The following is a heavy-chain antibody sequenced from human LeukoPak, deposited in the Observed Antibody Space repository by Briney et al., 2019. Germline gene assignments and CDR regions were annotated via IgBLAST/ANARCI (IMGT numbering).Heavy chain of an antibody. D-gene: IGHD3-10*01. Sequence: ASVKVSCKASGYTFTSYGISWVRQAPVQGLEWMGWISAYNGNTNYAQKLQGRVTMTTDTSTSTAYMELRSLRSDDTAVYYCARGYYGSGSHLVPLYYYYMDVWGKGTTVTISS. V-gene: IGHV1-18*01. CDR2: ISAYNGNT. CDR1: GYTFTSYG. J-gene: IGHJ6*03. CDR3: ARGYYGSGSHLVPLYYYYMDV.